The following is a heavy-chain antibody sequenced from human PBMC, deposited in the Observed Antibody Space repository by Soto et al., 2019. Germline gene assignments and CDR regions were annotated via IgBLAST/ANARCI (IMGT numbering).Heavy chain of an antibody. V-gene: IGHV3-7*01. CDR3: ARDLSDGYYDFWSGYPTKEWFDP. Sequence: GGSLRLSCAASGFTFSSYWMSWVRQAPGKGLEWVANIKQDGSEKYYVDSVKGRFTISRDNAKNSLYLQMNSLRAEDTAVYYCARDLSDGYYDFWSGYPTKEWFDPWGQGTLVTVSS. J-gene: IGHJ5*02. CDR2: IKQDGSEK. D-gene: IGHD3-3*01. CDR1: GFTFSSYW.